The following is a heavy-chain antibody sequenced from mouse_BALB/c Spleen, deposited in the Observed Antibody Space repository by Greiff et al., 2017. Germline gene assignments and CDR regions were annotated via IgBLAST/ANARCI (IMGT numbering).Heavy chain of an antibody. CDR3: ARYSSGYVYYYAMDY. J-gene: IGHJ4*01. Sequence: VHVKQSGPELVKPGASVKMSCKASGYTFTSYVMHWVKQKPGQGLEWIGYINPYNDGTKYNEKFKGKATLTSDKSSSTAYMELSSLTSEDSAVYYCARYSSGYVYYYAMDYWGQGTSVTVSS. V-gene: IGHV1-14*01. D-gene: IGHD3-1*01. CDR1: GYTFTSYV. CDR2: INPYNDGT.